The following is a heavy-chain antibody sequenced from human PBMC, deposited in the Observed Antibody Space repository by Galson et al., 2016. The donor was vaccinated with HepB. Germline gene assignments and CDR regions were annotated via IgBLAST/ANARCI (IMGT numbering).Heavy chain of an antibody. V-gene: IGHV3-33*01. CDR1: GFTFSSYG. CDR2: IWFDGNNK. J-gene: IGHJ3*02. D-gene: IGHD2-15*01. Sequence: SLRLSCAASGFTFSSYGMHWVRQAPGKGLEWVAVIWFDGNNKNYVDSVRGRFTISRDNSKNTLYLQMNTLRAEDTAVYYCARGTFCSGDSCYSPAFDMWGQGTMVTVSS. CDR3: ARGTFCSGDSCYSPAFDM.